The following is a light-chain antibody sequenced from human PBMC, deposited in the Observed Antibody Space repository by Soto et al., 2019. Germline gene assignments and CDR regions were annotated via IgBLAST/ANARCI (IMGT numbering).Light chain of an antibody. J-gene: IGKJ1*01. V-gene: IGKV3-20*01. CDR1: QRVTSNY. CDR3: QQYGNSPQT. CDR2: GAS. Sequence: EIVLTQSPATLSLSPGERATLSCSASQRVTSNYLAWYQQKPGQAPRLLIYGASSRATGIPDRFTGSGSGTDFTLTISRLEPEDFAVYYCQQYGNSPQTFGQGTKVDIK.